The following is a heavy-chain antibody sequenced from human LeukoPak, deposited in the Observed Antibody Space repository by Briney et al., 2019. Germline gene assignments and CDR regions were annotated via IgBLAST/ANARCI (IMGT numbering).Heavy chain of an antibody. CDR2: ISSNGGST. J-gene: IGHJ4*02. CDR3: VKDGRMATITYNDLFVY. D-gene: IGHD5-24*01. CDR1: GFTFSSHA. V-gene: IGHV3-64D*06. Sequence: GGSLRLSCSASGFTFSSHAMHWVRQAPGKGLEYVSAISSNGGSTYYADSVKGRFTISRDNSKNTLYLQMSSLRAEDTAVYYCVKDGRMATITYNDLFVYWGQGTLVTVSS.